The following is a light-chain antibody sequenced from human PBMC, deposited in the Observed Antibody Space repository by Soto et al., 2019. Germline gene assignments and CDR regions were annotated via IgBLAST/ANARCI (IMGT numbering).Light chain of an antibody. CDR1: SSDIGAYDY. CDR2: EVN. V-gene: IGLV2-14*01. CDR3: FSLKSTSPDV. J-gene: IGLJ1*01. Sequence: QSALTQPASLSGSPGQSITISCTGTSSDIGAYDYVSWFQQHPGKAPKLMISEVNNRPSGVSNRFSGSKSVNTGYLTISGVQVDAEAEYFCFSLKSTSPDVFGHGTKVTV.